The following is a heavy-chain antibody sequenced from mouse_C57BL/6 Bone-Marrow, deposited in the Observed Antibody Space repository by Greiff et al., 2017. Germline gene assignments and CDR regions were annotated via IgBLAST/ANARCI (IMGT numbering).Heavy chain of an antibody. Sequence: EVKLMESVAELVRPGASVKLSCTASGFNIKNTYMHWVKQRPEQGLEWIGRIDPANGNTKYAPKFQGKATITADTTSNTAYLQLSSLSSEDTAIYYCARSRDYGGGFAYWGQGTLVTVSA. CDR3: ARSRDYGGGFAY. J-gene: IGHJ3*01. CDR2: IDPANGNT. V-gene: IGHV14-3*01. D-gene: IGHD1-1*01. CDR1: GFNIKNTY.